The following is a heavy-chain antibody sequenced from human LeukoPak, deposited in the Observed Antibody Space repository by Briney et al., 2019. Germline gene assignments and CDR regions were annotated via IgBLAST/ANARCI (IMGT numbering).Heavy chain of an antibody. CDR2: ISWNSGTI. Sequence: GRSLRLSCAASGFTFDDYAMHWVRQAPGKGLEWVSGISWNSGTIDYADSVKGRFTISRDNAKNSLYLQMNSLRAEDTGLYYCAKDFTQFYYYYMDVWGKGTTVTVSS. V-gene: IGHV3-9*01. J-gene: IGHJ6*03. CDR1: GFTFDDYA. D-gene: IGHD2-15*01. CDR3: AKDFTQFYYYYMDV.